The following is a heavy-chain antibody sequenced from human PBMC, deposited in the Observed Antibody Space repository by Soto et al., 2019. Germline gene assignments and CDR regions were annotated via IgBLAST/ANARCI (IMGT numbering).Heavy chain of an antibody. V-gene: IGHV4-59*01. J-gene: IGHJ5*02. D-gene: IGHD3-22*01. CDR3: ARVGESSYDSGNWFDP. CDR2: IYHSGST. CDR1: GGSISSYY. Sequence: PSETLSLTCTVSGGSISSYYWSWIRPPPGKGLEWIGYIYHSGSTNYNPSLKIRVTISVDTSKNQFPLNRSSVTLADTAVYYCARVGESSYDSGNWFDPWGQGTLATAS.